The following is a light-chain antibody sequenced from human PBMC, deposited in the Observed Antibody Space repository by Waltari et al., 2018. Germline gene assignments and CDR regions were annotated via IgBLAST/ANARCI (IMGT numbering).Light chain of an antibody. CDR1: QSVHGS. V-gene: IGKV3-11*01. Sequence: ELVLTQSPATLSLSPGERATLSCRASQSVHGSYAWYQQKPGPAPSLLLYDASNRTTGIPARFSGSGSGTDFTLTNSSLEPEDFAVYYCHHLNNWPEFTFGPGTKVDVK. CDR2: DAS. J-gene: IGKJ3*01. CDR3: HHLNNWPEFT.